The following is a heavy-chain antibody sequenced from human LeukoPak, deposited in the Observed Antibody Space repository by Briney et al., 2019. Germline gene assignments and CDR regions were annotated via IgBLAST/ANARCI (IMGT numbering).Heavy chain of an antibody. CDR3: ARPYCSGGSCYYYGMDV. D-gene: IGHD2-15*01. J-gene: IGHJ6*04. V-gene: IGHV5-10-1*01. CDR1: GYSFTSYW. Sequence: LGESLKISCKGSGYSFTSYWISWVRQMPGKGLEWMGRIDPSDSYTNYSPSFQGHVTISADKSISTAYLQWSSLKASDTAMYYCARPYCSGGSCYYYGMDVWGKGTKVTVSS. CDR2: IDPSDSYT.